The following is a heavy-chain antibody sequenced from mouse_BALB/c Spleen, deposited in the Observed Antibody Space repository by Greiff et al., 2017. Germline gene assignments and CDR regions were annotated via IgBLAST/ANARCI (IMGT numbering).Heavy chain of an antibody. Sequence: EVQRVESGPGLVKPSQSLSLTCTVTGYSITSDYAWNWIRQFPGNKLEWMGYISYSGSTSYNPSLKSRISITRDTSKNQFFLQLNSVTTEDTATYYCARYRFPYFDVWGAGTTVTVSS. V-gene: IGHV3-2*02. CDR3: ARYRFPYFDV. CDR1: GYSITSDYA. J-gene: IGHJ1*01. CDR2: ISYSGST.